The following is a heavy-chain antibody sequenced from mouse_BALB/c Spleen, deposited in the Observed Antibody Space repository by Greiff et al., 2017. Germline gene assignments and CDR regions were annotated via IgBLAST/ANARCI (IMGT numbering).Heavy chain of an antibody. CDR3: ARVVYYDYGDAMDY. D-gene: IGHD2-4*01. Sequence: VQLQESGPGLVAPSQSLSITCTVSGFSLTSYGVHWVRQPPGKGLEWLGVIWAGGSTNYNSALMSRLSISKDNSKSQVFLKMNSLQTDDTAMYYCARVVYYDYGDAMDYWGQGTSVTVSS. J-gene: IGHJ4*01. V-gene: IGHV2-9*02. CDR1: GFSLTSYG. CDR2: IWAGGST.